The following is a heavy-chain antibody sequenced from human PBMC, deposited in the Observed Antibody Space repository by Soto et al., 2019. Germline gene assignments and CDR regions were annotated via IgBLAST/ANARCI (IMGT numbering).Heavy chain of an antibody. J-gene: IGHJ4*01. D-gene: IGHD1-26*01. Sequence: PSETLSLTCAVYGVPFSGYYWSWIRQSPGKGLEWIGEINHSGNTNYNPSLKSRVTMLVDTSKNQFSLSLSSVTAADTAVYYCANHIVFHSSYYHDYWGHGTLVTVSS. CDR2: INHSGNT. CDR3: ANHIVFHSSYYHDY. V-gene: IGHV4-34*01. CDR1: GVPFSGYY.